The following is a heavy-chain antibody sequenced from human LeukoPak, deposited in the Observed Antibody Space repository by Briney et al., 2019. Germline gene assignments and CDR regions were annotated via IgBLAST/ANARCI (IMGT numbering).Heavy chain of an antibody. CDR2: ISSNGGGT. J-gene: IGHJ4*02. V-gene: IGHV3-64*01. D-gene: IGHD2-2*01. CDR3: ARDGLDCSSTSCYGDY. CDR1: GFTFSSYA. Sequence: GGSLRLSCAASGFTFSSYAMHWVRQAPGKGLEYVSAISSNGGGTYYANSVKGRFTISRDNSKNTLYLQMGSLRAEDMAVYYCARDGLDCSSTSCYGDYWGQGTLVTVSS.